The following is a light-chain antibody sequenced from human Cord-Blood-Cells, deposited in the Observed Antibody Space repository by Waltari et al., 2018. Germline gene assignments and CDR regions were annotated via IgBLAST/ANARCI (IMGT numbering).Light chain of an antibody. CDR3: QAWDSSTVV. V-gene: IGLV3-1*01. Sequence: SYEMTQPPPVSVSPGQTASITCPGDKLGDKYACWYQQKPGQSPVLVIYQDSKRPSGIPERFSGSNSGNTATLTISATQSMDEADYYCQAWDSSTVVFGGGTKLTVL. J-gene: IGLJ2*01. CDR2: QDS. CDR1: KLGDKY.